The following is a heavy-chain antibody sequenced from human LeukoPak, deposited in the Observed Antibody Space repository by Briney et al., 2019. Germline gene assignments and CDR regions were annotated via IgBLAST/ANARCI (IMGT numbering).Heavy chain of an antibody. CDR1: GFTFSRYN. CDR2: FTSSSYI. D-gene: IGHD1-26*01. V-gene: IGHV3-21*01. J-gene: IGHJ4*02. CDR3: ARDLYGGGATRLFDY. Sequence: GGSLRLSCAVSGFTFSRYNMNWVRQAPGKGLEWVSSFTSSSYIYYADSVKGRFTISRDNAKNSLYLQMDSLRAEDTAVYYCARDLYGGGATRLFDYWGQGTLVTVSS.